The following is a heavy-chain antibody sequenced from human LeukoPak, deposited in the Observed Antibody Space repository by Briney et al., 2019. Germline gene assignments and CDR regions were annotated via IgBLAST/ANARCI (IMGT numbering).Heavy chain of an antibody. D-gene: IGHD5-24*01. CDR3: ARDRYGDGFAHFDY. V-gene: IGHV1-2*02. CDR1: GYTFTTYA. J-gene: IGHJ4*02. CDR2: ITPSGGT. Sequence: ASVKVSCKASGYTFTTYAMHWVRQAPGQGLEWMGWITPSGGTNYPQKFQGRVAITRDTSITTAYMDLSRLASDDTAVYYCARDRYGDGFAHFDYWGQGALVTVSS.